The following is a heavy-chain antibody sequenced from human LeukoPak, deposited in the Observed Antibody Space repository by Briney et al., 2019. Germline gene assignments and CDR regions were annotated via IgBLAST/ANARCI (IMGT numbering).Heavy chain of an antibody. Sequence: PSETLSLTCTVSGGPIFSSPFYWGWIRQPPGKGLEWIASVYYNGITYYNPSLKSRVTISVDTSKNQFSLKLSSVTAADTAVYYCARLLRWVYYFDYWGQGTLVIVSS. CDR1: GGPIFSSPFY. CDR3: ARLLRWVYYFDY. CDR2: VYYNGIT. D-gene: IGHD4-23*01. V-gene: IGHV4-39*01. J-gene: IGHJ4*02.